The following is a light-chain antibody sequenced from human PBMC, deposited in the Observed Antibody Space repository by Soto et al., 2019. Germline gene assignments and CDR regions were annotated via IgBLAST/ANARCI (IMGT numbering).Light chain of an antibody. CDR2: GAS. CDR1: QSVSSRY. J-gene: IGKJ1*01. V-gene: IGKV3-20*01. CDR3: QQYGSTPPET. Sequence: EIVLTQSPGTQSLSPGERATLSCRASQSVSSRYLAWYQQKPGQAPRLLIYGASSRATGIPDRFSGSGSGTDFTLTISRLEPEDFAVYYCQQYGSTPPETFGQGTKVEIK.